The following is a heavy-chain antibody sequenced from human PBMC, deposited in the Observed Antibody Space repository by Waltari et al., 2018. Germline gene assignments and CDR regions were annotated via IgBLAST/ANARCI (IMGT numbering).Heavy chain of an antibody. J-gene: IGHJ6*02. V-gene: IGHV3-48*03. CDR2: MSSSVIAI. D-gene: IGHD3-3*01. Sequence: EEQLVESGGRLVQPGGSLRLSCLASGFTFSHYEMNWVRQAPGKGREWIESMSSSVIAIHYAEAVNGRFTVSRDNAEDSLYLQMTALRAEDTAVYYCARAPDHFLWSGWRAPYFYGLDVWGQGTTVTVSS. CDR1: GFTFSHYE. CDR3: ARAPDHFLWSGWRAPYFYGLDV.